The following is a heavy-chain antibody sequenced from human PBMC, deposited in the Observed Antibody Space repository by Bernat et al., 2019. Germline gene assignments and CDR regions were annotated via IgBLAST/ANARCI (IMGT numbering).Heavy chain of an antibody. V-gene: IGHV3-30*07. CDR3: ARTSPADCWSGYLPFDP. Sequence: QVQLVESGGGVVQPGRSLRLSCAASGFTFSSYAMHWVRQAPGKGLEWVAVISYDGSNKYYADSVKGRFTISRDNAKNSLYLQMNSLRAEDTAVYYCARTSPADCWSGYLPFDPWGQGTLVPVSS. D-gene: IGHD3-3*01. CDR2: ISYDGSNK. J-gene: IGHJ5*02. CDR1: GFTFSSYA.